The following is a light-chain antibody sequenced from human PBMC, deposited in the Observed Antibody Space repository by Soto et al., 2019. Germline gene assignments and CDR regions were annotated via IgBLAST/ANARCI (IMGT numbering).Light chain of an antibody. J-gene: IGLJ2*01. CDR1: SGHRSYA. CDR3: QTWGTGIRVV. V-gene: IGLV4-69*02. Sequence: QSVLTQSPSDSASLGASVKLTCTLSSGHRSYAIAWHQQQPEKGPRYLMKVNSDGSHTKGDGIPDRFSGSSSGAERYLTISSLHSEDEADYYCQTWGTGIRVVFGGGTKLTVL. CDR2: VNSDGSH.